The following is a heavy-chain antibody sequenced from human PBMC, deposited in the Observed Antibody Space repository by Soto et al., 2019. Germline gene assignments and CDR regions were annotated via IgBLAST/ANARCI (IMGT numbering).Heavy chain of an antibody. V-gene: IGHV1-69*13. D-gene: IGHD1-7*01. J-gene: IGHJ5*02. Sequence: SVKVSCKASGGTFSSYAISWVRQAPGQGLEWMGGIIPIFGTANYAQKFQGRVTITADESTSTAYMELSSLRSEDTAVYYCARDLVPITGTTSNWFDPWGQGTLVTVSS. CDR1: GGTFSSYA. CDR2: IIPIFGTA. CDR3: ARDLVPITGTTSNWFDP.